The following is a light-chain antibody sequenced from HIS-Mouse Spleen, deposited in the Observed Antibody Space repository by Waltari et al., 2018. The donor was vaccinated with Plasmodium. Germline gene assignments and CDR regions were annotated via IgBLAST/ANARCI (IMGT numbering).Light chain of an antibody. CDR3: QQHSNWPPT. Sequence: EIVLTQSPATLSSSPGERATLSCRASQSVSSYLAWYQQKPGQAPRLLIYDASNRATGIPARLSGRGSVTAFTLPISSLEPEDFAVYYCQQHSNWPPTFGQGTKVEIK. J-gene: IGKJ1*01. CDR2: DAS. CDR1: QSVSSY. V-gene: IGKV3-11*01.